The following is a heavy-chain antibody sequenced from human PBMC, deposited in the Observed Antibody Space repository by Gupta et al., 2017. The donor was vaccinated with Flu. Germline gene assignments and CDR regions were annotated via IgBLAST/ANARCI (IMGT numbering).Heavy chain of an antibody. Sequence: EVQVVESGGGLVEPGGSLRLSCAVSGFNFSNAWMNWVRQAPGKGLEWIGRIKTKDDGGPVHYAAPVKGRFIISRDDSKSILFLQMNSLKAEDAGVYYCTSLLRWGQGTLVTVSS. CDR2: IKTKDDGGPV. CDR3: TSLLR. V-gene: IGHV3-15*01. J-gene: IGHJ4*02. D-gene: IGHD2-15*01. CDR1: GFNFSNAW.